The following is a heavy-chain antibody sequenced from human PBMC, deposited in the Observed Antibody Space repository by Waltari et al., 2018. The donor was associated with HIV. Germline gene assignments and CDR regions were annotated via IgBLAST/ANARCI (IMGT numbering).Heavy chain of an antibody. CDR2: LYTNGNT. J-gene: IGHJ6*02. Sequence: EVQLVESGGNLTRPGGSLRLSCVGSGFIVSDNYMSWVRQATGQGREWVSVLYTNGNTLYGGSVKGRFTIFRDNSKNTLYLQMNTLRVDDTAVYYCVRMQRFYGSEQSRYFYFGMDVWGQGTTVTVSS. CDR1: GFIVSDNY. CDR3: VRMQRFYGSEQSRYFYFGMDV. V-gene: IGHV3-53*01. D-gene: IGHD3-16*02.